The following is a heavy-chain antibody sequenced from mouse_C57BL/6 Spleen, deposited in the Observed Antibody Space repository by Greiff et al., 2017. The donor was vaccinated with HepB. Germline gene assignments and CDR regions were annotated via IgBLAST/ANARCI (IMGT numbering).Heavy chain of an antibody. Sequence: VKLQESGPGLVAPSQSLSITCTVSGFSLTSYGVHWVRQPPGKGLEWLVVIWSDGSTTYNSALKSRLSISKDNSKSQVFLKMNSLQTDDTAMYYCARHKGLYDYDEGFDYWGQGTTLTVSS. V-gene: IGHV2-6-1*01. J-gene: IGHJ2*01. CDR3: ARHKGLYDYDEGFDY. D-gene: IGHD2-4*01. CDR2: IWSDGST. CDR1: GFSLTSYG.